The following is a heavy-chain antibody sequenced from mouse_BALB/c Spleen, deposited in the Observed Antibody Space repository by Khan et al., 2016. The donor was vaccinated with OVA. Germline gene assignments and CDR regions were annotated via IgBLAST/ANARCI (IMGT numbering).Heavy chain of an antibody. D-gene: IGHD2-14*01. CDR2: INPSNGYT. J-gene: IGHJ3*01. Sequence: VQLVESGVELARPGASVKMSCKASGYTFTSYTIHWIKLRPGQGLEWIGFINPSNGYTNYNQKFKDKATLTADKSSTTVYMQLSSLTSDDSAVYNWVRDGAYHRNDGWFAYWGQGTLVTVSA. CDR1: GYTFTSYT. CDR3: VRDGAYHRNDGWFAY. V-gene: IGHV1-4*01.